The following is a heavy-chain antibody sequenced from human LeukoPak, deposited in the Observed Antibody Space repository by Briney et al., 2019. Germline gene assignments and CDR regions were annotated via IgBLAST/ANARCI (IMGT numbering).Heavy chain of an antibody. CDR3: ASHSSGWFKAFDI. V-gene: IGHV4-59*01. CDR1: GGSITSYY. D-gene: IGHD6-19*01. CDR2: MYYTGST. J-gene: IGHJ3*02. Sequence: PSETLSLTCTVSGGSITSYYWSWIRQTPGKGLEWIAYMYYTGSTNYNPSLKSRVAISVDTSKNQFSLNLSSVSAADTAVYYCASHSSGWFKAFDIWGQGTMVTVSP.